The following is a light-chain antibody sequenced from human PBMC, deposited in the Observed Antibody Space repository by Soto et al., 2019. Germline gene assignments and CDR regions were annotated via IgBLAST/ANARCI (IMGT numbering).Light chain of an antibody. V-gene: IGKV2-28*01. J-gene: IGKJ5*01. Sequence: ATTQSSPSLNVTPGETASISCRSSQILLHSTGYNFLDWYLQKPGQSPQLLIYLSSYRASGVPDRFSGSGSGTEFTLRISRVEAEDVGVYYCMQHLHRPVTFGQGTRVEIK. CDR3: MQHLHRPVT. CDR2: LSS. CDR1: QILLHSTGYNF.